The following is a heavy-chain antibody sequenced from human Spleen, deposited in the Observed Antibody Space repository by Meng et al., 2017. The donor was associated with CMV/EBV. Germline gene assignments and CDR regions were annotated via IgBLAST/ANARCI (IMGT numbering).Heavy chain of an antibody. CDR1: SGSNSGGDYY. CDR2: IYYSGST. J-gene: IGHJ5*02. Sequence: TVTSGSNSGGDYYWSWLRQSPGKGLEWIGYIYYSGSTFYNPSLKSRITISVDTSKNQFSLKLTSVTAADTAFYYCALGGGPLLPFDPWGQGTLVTVSS. D-gene: IGHD2-15*01. V-gene: IGHV4-30-4*08. CDR3: ALGGGPLLPFDP.